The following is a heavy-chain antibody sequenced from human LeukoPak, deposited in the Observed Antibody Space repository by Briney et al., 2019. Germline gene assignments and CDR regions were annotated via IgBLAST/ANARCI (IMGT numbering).Heavy chain of an antibody. V-gene: IGHV3-66*01. Sequence: GGSLRLSCAASGFTVTSNYMSWVRQAPGKGLEWVSVIYSDDSTYYADSVKGRFTISRDNFKNRLYLQMNSLRAEDTAVYYCARAAWFGELPGIWGQGTMVTVSS. CDR2: IYSDDST. CDR1: GFTVTSNY. D-gene: IGHD3-10*01. CDR3: ARAAWFGELPGI. J-gene: IGHJ3*02.